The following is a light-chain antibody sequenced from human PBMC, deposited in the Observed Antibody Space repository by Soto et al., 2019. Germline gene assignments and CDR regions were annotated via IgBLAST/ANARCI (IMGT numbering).Light chain of an antibody. CDR1: QSVSSD. CDR2: DAS. V-gene: IGKV3-11*01. J-gene: IGKJ4*01. CDR3: LQRSNWLS. Sequence: EIVLTQSPATLSLSPGERATLSCRASQSVSSDLAWYQQKPGQAPRLLIYDASNRASDVPARFRGSGSGTDFTLTISGLEPEDFAVYYCLQRSNWLSFGGGTKVENK.